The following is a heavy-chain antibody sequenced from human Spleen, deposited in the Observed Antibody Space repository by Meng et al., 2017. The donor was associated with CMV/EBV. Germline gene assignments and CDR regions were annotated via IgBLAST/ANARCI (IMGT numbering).Heavy chain of an antibody. CDR2: IFYTGST. CDR3: ARTAYTKNGMDV. CDR1: GGSISSYY. V-gene: IGHV4-59*01. Sequence: GSLRLSCTVSGGSISSYYWSWIRQPPGKGLEWLGYIFYTGSTKYNPSLRSRVTISLDTSKNQFSLTLTSVIAADTAVYYCARTAYTKNGMDVWGQGTAVTVSS. J-gene: IGHJ6*02. D-gene: IGHD4-11*01.